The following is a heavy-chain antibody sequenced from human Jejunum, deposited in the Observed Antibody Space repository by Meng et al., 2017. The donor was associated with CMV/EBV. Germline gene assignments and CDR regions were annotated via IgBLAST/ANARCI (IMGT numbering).Heavy chain of an antibody. V-gene: IGHV3-23*01. D-gene: IGHD2-2*01. J-gene: IGHJ4*02. CDR3: AKEPLGYCSSTSCYRGGYFDY. CDR2: ISGSGGST. Sequence: AMSWVGQAPGKGLEWVSAISGSGGSTYYADSVKGRFTISRDNSENTLYLQMNSLRAEDTAVYYCAKEPLGYCSSTSCYRGGYFDYWGQGTRVTVSS. CDR1: A.